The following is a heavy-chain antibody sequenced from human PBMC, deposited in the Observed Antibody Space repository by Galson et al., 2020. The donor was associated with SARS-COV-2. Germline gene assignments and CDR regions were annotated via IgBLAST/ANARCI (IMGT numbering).Heavy chain of an antibody. V-gene: IGHV4-39*07. CDR2: VYYGGTT. CDR3: ARDLRGQSAGWIRPQGLYY. CDR1: GGSISSTSYY. D-gene: IGHD5-18*01. J-gene: IGHJ4*02. Sequence: SETLSLTCTVSGGSISSTSYYWGWIRQPPGKGLEWIASVYYGGTTYYNPSLKSRVTISVDTSKNQFSLKLSSVTAADTAVYYCARDLRGQSAGWIRPQGLYYWGQGTLVTVSS.